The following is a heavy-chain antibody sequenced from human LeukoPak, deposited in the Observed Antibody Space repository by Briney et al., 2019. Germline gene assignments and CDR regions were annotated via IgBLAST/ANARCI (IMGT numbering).Heavy chain of an antibody. J-gene: IGHJ6*03. Sequence: GGSPRLSCAASGFTFSSYGMHWVRQAPGKGLEWVAFIRYDGSNKYYADSVKGRFTISRDNSKNTLYLQMNSLRPEDTAVYYCARGGEDYMDVWGKGTTVTVSS. D-gene: IGHD2-21*01. CDR1: GFTFSSYG. V-gene: IGHV3-30*02. CDR2: IRYDGSNK. CDR3: ARGGEDYMDV.